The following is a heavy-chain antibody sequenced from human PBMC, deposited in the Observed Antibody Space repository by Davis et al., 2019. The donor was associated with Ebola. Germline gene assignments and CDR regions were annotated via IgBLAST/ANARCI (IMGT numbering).Heavy chain of an antibody. J-gene: IGHJ3*02. D-gene: IGHD3-3*01. Sequence: GESLKISCAASGFTFSSYAMSWVRQAPGKGLEWVSAISGSGGSTYYADSVKGRFTISRDNSENTLYLQMNSLRAEDTAVYYCVRDFRSGFDIWGQGTMVTVSS. V-gene: IGHV3-23*01. CDR2: ISGSGGST. CDR3: VRDFRSGFDI. CDR1: GFTFSSYA.